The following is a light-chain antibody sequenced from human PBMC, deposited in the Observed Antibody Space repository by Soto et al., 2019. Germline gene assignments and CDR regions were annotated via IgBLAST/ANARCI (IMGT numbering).Light chain of an antibody. CDR3: SSYTSSRTRPSV. CDR2: DVT. V-gene: IGLV2-14*03. J-gene: IGLJ3*02. Sequence: QSVLTQPASVSGSPGQSITISCTGTSSDVGAYNYVSWYQQHPGKAPKLMIYDVTNRPSGISNRFSGSKSGNTASLTISGVQDDDEADYYCSSYTSSRTRPSVFGGGTKLTVL. CDR1: SSDVGAYNY.